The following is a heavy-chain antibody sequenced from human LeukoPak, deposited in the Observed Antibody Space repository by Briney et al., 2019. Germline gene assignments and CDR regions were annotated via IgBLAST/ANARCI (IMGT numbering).Heavy chain of an antibody. CDR2: IIPILGIA. CDR3: AGGGNCSSTSCYRY. D-gene: IGHD2-2*01. CDR1: GGTFSSYT. V-gene: IGHV1-69*02. J-gene: IGHJ4*02. Sequence: ASVKVSCKASGGTFSSYTISWVRQAPGQGLEWMGRIIPILGIANYAQKFQGRVTITADKSTSTAYMELSRLRSRDTGVDDFAGGGNCSSTSCYRYWGQGTLVTVSS.